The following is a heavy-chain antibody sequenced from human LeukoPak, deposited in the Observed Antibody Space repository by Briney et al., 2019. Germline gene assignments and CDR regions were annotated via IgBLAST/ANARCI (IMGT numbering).Heavy chain of an antibody. CDR1: GFTFSSYA. J-gene: IGHJ4*02. D-gene: IGHD2-2*01. CDR2: ISGSGGST. V-gene: IGHV3-23*01. Sequence: GGSLRLSCAASGFTFSSYAMSWVRRAPGKGLEWVSAISGSGGSTYYADSVKGRFTISRDNSKNTLYLQMNSLRAEDTAVYYCAKDARRYCSSTSCYSGFDYWGQGTLVTVSS. CDR3: AKDARRYCSSTSCYSGFDY.